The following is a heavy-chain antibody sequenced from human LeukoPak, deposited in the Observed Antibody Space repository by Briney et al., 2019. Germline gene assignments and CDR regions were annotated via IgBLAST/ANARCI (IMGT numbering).Heavy chain of an antibody. Sequence: ASVKVSCKASGYTFTGYYMHWVRQAPGQGLEWMGWINPNSGGTKYAQKFQGRVTMTRDTSISTAYMELSRLRSDDTAVYYCARVIVAAASHDAFDIWGQGTMVTVSS. J-gene: IGHJ3*02. CDR3: ARVIVAAASHDAFDI. CDR2: INPNSGGT. CDR1: GYTFTGYY. V-gene: IGHV1-2*02. D-gene: IGHD6-13*01.